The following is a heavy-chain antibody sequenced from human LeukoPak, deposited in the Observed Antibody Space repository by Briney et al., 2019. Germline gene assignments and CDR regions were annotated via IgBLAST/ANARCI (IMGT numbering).Heavy chain of an antibody. Sequence: ASVTVTCKASGYTFTGYSMHRVRLAPGQGLEWMGRINTNSGGTNYAQKFQGRVTMTRDTSISTAYMELSRLRSDDTAVYYCARPASPGYCSGGSCQRRVENAFDIWGQGTMVTL. CDR2: INTNSGGT. CDR1: GYTFTGYS. J-gene: IGHJ3*02. D-gene: IGHD2-15*01. CDR3: ARPASPGYCSGGSCQRRVENAFDI. V-gene: IGHV1-2*06.